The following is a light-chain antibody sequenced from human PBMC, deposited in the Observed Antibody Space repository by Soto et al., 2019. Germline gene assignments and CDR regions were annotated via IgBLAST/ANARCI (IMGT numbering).Light chain of an antibody. CDR2: KAS. V-gene: IGLV2-14*01. CDR1: SSDVGGYDY. J-gene: IGLJ1*01. Sequence: QSVLTQPASVSGSPGQSITISCTGTSSDVGGYDYVSWYQQHPGKAPRLMIYKASNRPSGVSHRFSGSRSGNTASLTISGLQAEDEADHYCSSYTSGSTLYVFGTGTKVTV. CDR3: SSYTSGSTLYV.